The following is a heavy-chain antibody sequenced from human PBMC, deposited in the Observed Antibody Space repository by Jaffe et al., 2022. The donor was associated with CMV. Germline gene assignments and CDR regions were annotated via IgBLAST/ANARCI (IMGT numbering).Heavy chain of an antibody. CDR3: ARDVVDRPMQT. CDR2: IYSGGST. J-gene: IGHJ4*02. V-gene: IGHV3-66*01. CDR1: GFTVSSNY. Sequence: EVQLVESGGGLVQPGGSLRLSCAASGFTVSSNYMSWVRQAPGKGLEWVSVIYSGGSTYYADSVKGRFTISRDNSKNTLYLQMNSLRAEDTAVYYCARDVVDRPMQTWGQGTLVTVSS. D-gene: IGHD2-21*01.